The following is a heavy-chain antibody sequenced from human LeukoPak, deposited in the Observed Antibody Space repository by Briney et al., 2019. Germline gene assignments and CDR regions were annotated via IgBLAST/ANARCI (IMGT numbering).Heavy chain of an antibody. CDR1: GFTFSDYY. D-gene: IGHD4-17*01. V-gene: IGHV3-11*01. J-gene: IGHJ3*02. CDR2: ISSSGSTI. Sequence: GGSLRLSCAASGFTFSDYYMSWIRQAPGKGLEWVSYISSSGSTIYYADSVKGRFTISRDNAKNSLYLQMNSLRAEDTAVYYCARDVFDYGDYEDAFDIWGQGTMVTVSS. CDR3: ARDVFDYGDYEDAFDI.